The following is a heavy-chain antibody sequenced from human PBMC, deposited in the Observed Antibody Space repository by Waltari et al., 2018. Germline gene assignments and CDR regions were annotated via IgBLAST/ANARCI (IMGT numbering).Heavy chain of an antibody. J-gene: IGHJ4*02. Sequence: QVQLQESGPGLVKPSETLSLTCTVSGGSISSYYWSWIRKPPGKGLEWIGYIYDSRSTNYNPPLKSRVTISVDTSKNQFSLKLSSVTAADTAVYYCARGAVYFDYWGQGTLVTVSS. CDR1: GGSISSYY. CDR3: ARGAVYFDY. V-gene: IGHV4-59*01. CDR2: IYDSRST.